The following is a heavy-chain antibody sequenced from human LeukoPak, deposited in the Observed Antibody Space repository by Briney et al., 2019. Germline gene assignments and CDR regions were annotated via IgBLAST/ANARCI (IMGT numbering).Heavy chain of an antibody. Sequence: GGSLRLSCAASGFTFSSYAMSWVRQAPGKGLEWVSSIDVGSYAYYADSVKGRFTISRDNTKNSLYLQMNSLRVEDTAVYYCASEGVVGAAAHFDYWGQGALVTVSS. CDR2: IDVGSYA. CDR1: GFTFSSYA. D-gene: IGHD1-26*01. CDR3: ASEGVVGAAAHFDY. J-gene: IGHJ4*02. V-gene: IGHV3-21*06.